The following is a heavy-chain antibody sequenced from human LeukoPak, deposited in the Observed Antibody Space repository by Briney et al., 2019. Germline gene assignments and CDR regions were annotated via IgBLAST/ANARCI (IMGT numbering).Heavy chain of an antibody. V-gene: IGHV3-30*18. CDR1: GFTFSSYG. CDR3: AKVPTRVIGAFDI. Sequence: GRSLRLSCAASGFTFSSYGMHWVRQAPGKGLEGVAVISYDGGNKFYADSVKGRFTISRDNSKNTLYLQMNSLRVEDTAVYYCAKVPTRVIGAFDIWGQGTMVTVSS. CDR2: ISYDGGNK. D-gene: IGHD3-16*02. J-gene: IGHJ3*02.